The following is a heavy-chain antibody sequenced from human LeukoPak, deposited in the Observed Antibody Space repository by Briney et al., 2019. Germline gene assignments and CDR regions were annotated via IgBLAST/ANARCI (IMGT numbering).Heavy chain of an antibody. CDR2: IRYDGSQK. V-gene: IGHV3-30*02. D-gene: IGHD3-16*01. Sequence: QPGGSLRLSCAASGFSFSNYGMHWVRQAPGKGLEWVAYIRYDGSQKYYGDSVKGRFTISRDNSKNTVYLQMNSLRDEDTAVYYCARGLLSLPHKYFDSWGQGTLVIVSS. CDR1: GFSFSNYG. CDR3: ARGLLSLPHKYFDS. J-gene: IGHJ4*02.